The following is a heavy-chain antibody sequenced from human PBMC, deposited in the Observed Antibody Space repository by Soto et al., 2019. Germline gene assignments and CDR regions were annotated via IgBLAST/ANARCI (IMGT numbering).Heavy chain of an antibody. CDR1: GFTFSTYW. Sequence: LRLSCAASGFTFSTYWMNWVRQAPGKGLEWVANIKQDGSEKYYVDSVKGRFAISRDNAKDSLFLQMNNLRAEDTAVYYCVRDWSTFWGLDVWGQGTTVTVSS. V-gene: IGHV3-7*01. CDR3: VRDWSTFWGLDV. J-gene: IGHJ6*02. CDR2: IKQDGSEK.